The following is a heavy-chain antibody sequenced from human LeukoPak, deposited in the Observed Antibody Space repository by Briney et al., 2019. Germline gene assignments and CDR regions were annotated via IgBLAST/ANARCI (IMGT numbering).Heavy chain of an antibody. D-gene: IGHD4-23*01. V-gene: IGHV3-23*01. Sequence: GGSLRLSCAASGFSFSNYAMNWVRQAPEKGLEWVSGISGSGGTTYYADSVKGRFTISRDNSKDTLYLQLVSLRAEDTAIYYCAKVETTVATPFDYWGQGTLVTVSS. J-gene: IGHJ4*02. CDR3: AKVETTVATPFDY. CDR2: ISGSGGTT. CDR1: GFSFSNYA.